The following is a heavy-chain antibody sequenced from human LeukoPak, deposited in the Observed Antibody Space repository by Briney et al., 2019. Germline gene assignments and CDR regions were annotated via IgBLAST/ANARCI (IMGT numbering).Heavy chain of an antibody. D-gene: IGHD5-12*01. V-gene: IGHV1-69*13. CDR2: IIPIFGTA. Sequence: SAKVSCKASGGTFSSYAISWVRQAPGQGLEWMGGIIPIFGTANYAQKFQGRVTITADESTSTAYMELSSLRSEDTAVYYCARSLDVDIVATTHFDYWGQGTLVTVSS. CDR1: GGTFSSYA. CDR3: ARSLDVDIVATTHFDY. J-gene: IGHJ4*02.